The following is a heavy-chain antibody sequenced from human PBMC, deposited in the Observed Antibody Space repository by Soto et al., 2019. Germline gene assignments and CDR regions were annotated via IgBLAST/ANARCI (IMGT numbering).Heavy chain of an antibody. CDR3: ASHSNDKGYYYGWFDP. V-gene: IGHV4-39*01. CDR2: LYYTGST. CDR1: GDSISSVAHY. Sequence: PSETLSLTCSVSGDSISSVAHYWAWVRQPPGKGLEWIGSLYYTGSTYYNPSLKSRAAISIDTSKNQFSLNLMSTTAADTAVYYCASHSNDKGYYYGWFDPWSHGTLVTVSS. D-gene: IGHD1-26*01. J-gene: IGHJ5*02.